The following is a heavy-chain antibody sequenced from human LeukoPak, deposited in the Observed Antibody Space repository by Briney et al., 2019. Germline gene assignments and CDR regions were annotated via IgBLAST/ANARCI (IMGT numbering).Heavy chain of an antibody. J-gene: IGHJ6*03. CDR1: GYTFTSYD. CDR3: ARRSSSMTTVKHYYYYYMDV. D-gene: IGHD4-11*01. CDR2: MNPNSGNT. Sequence: GASVKVSCKASGYTFTSYDINWVRQATGQGLEWMGWMNPNSGNTGYAQKFQGRVTMTRNTSISTAYMELNSLRSEVTAVYYCARRSSSMTTVKHYYYYYMDVWGKGTTVTVSS. V-gene: IGHV1-8*01.